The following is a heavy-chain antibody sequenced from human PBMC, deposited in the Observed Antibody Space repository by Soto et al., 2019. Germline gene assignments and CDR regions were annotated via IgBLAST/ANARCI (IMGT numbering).Heavy chain of an antibody. CDR3: ARARGARYFDY. Sequence: SETLSLTCTVSGGSINSGDYYWSWIRQHPGEGLEWIGYIYYSGTTYYNPSLKSRVTISVDTSKNQFSLKVNSVTAADTAVYYCARARGARYFDYWGQGTLVT. CDR1: GGSINSGDYY. J-gene: IGHJ4*02. CDR2: IYYSGTT. D-gene: IGHD2-15*01. V-gene: IGHV4-31*03.